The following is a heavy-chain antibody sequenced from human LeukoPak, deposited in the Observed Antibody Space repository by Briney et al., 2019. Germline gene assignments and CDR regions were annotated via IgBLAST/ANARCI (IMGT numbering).Heavy chain of an antibody. CDR3: ARVIEYSSSAGAFDI. V-gene: IGHV3-21*04. Sequence: GGSLRLSCAASGFTFSSYSMNWVRQAPGKGLEWVSSISSSSSYIYYADSVKGRFTISRDNAKNSLYLQMNSLRAEDTAVYYCARVIEYSSSAGAFDIWGLGTMVTVSS. D-gene: IGHD6-6*01. CDR1: GFTFSSYS. J-gene: IGHJ3*02. CDR2: ISSSSSYI.